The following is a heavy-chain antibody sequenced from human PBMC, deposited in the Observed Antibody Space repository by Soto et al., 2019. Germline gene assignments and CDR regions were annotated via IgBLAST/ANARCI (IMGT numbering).Heavy chain of an antibody. J-gene: IGHJ4*02. CDR2: IWYDGSNK. CDR3: AKDSSVFCSGGSCYSNY. CDR1: GFTFSSYG. D-gene: IGHD2-15*01. Sequence: GGSLRLSCAASGFTFSSYGMHWVRQAPGKGLEWVAVIWYDGSNKYYADSVKGRFTISRDNSKNTLYLQMNSLRAEDTAVYYCAKDSSVFCSGGSCYSNYWGQGTLVTVAS. V-gene: IGHV3-33*06.